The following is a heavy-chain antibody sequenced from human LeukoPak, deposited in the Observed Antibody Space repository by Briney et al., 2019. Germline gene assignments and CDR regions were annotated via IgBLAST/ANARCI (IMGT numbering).Heavy chain of an antibody. CDR1: GGSFSGYY. CDR2: INHSGST. V-gene: IGHV4-34*01. D-gene: IGHD3-10*01. CDR3: ATKTPPIYGSGSYYISNNWFDP. Sequence: SETLSLTCAVYGGSFSGYYWSWIRLPPGKGLEWTGEINHSGSTNYNPSLKSRVTISVDTSKNQFSLKLSSVTAADTAVYYCATKTPPIYGSGSYYISNNWFDPWGQGTLVTVSS. J-gene: IGHJ5*02.